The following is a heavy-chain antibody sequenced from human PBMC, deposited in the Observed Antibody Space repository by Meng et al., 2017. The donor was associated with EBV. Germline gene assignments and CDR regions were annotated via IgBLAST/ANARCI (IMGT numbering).Heavy chain of an antibody. V-gene: IGHV1-2*06. J-gene: IGHJ4*02. CDR1: GYTFTGYY. D-gene: IGHD6-19*01. CDR3: ARVGIAVAGTGDY. CDR2: INPNSGGT. Sequence: GQPVQSGAEVKKPGASVKVSCKASGYTFTGYYMHWVRQAPGQGLEWMGRINPNSGGTNYAQKFQGRVTMTRDTSISTAYMELSRLRSDDTAVYYCARVGIAVAGTGDYWGQGTLVTVSS.